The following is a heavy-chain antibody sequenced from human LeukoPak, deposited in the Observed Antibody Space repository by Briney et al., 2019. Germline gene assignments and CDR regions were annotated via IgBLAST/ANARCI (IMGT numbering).Heavy chain of an antibody. V-gene: IGHV3-30-3*01. CDR3: AREIGVVPNY. CDR2: ISYDGSNK. CDR1: GFTFSSYA. Sequence: PGGSLRLSCAASGFTFSSYAMHWVRQAPDKGLEWVAVISYDGSNKYYADSVKGRFTISRDNSKNTLYLQMNSLRAEDTAVYYCAREIGVVPNYWGQGTLVTVSS. J-gene: IGHJ4*02. D-gene: IGHD3-3*01.